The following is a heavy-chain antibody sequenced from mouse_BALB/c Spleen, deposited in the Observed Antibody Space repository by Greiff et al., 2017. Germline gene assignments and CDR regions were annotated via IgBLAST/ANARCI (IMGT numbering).Heavy chain of an antibody. CDR1: GFTFTDYY. CDR2: IRNKANGYTT. CDR3: ARGEDGTYFDY. V-gene: IGHV7-3*02. J-gene: IGHJ2*01. Sequence: DVQLVESGGGLVQPGGSLRLSCATSGFTFTDYYMSWVRQPPGKALEWLGFIRNKANGYTTEYSASVKGRFTISRDNSQSILYLQMNTLRAEDSATYYCARGEDGTYFDYWGQGTTLTVSS. D-gene: IGHD2-1*01.